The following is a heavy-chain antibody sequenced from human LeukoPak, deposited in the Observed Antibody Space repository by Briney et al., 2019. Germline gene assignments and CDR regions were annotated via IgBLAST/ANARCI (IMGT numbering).Heavy chain of an antibody. CDR1: GGTFSSYA. CDR2: IIPIFGTA. Sequence: SVKVSCKASGGTFSSYAISWVRPAPGQGLEWMGGIIPIFGTANYAQKFQGRATITADESTSTAYMELSSLRSEDTAVYYCARVTFTSYNWFDPWGQGTLVTVSS. D-gene: IGHD3-16*01. CDR3: ARVTFTSYNWFDP. V-gene: IGHV1-69*13. J-gene: IGHJ5*02.